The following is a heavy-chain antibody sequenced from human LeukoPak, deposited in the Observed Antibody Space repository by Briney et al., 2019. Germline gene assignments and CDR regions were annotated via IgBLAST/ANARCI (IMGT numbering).Heavy chain of an antibody. CDR3: AKPNYGDYYWFDP. D-gene: IGHD4-17*01. V-gene: IGHV3-23*01. CDR1: GFTFNTFG. J-gene: IGHJ5*02. Sequence: PGGSLRLSCATSGFTFNTFGMHWVRQAPGKGLEWVSYITGSATTTYYADSVKGRFTISRDNSKNTLYLQMNSLRAEDTAVYYCAKPNYGDYYWFDPWGQGTLVTVSS. CDR2: ITGSATTT.